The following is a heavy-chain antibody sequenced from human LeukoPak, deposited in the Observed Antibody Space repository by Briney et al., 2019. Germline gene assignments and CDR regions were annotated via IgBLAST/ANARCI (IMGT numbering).Heavy chain of an antibody. J-gene: IGHJ4*02. CDR2: ISAYNGNT. D-gene: IGHD2-2*02. Sequence: ASVKVSCKASGYTFTSYGISWVRQAPGQGLEWMGWISAYNGNTNYAQKLQGRVTMTTDTSTSTAYMELRSLRSDDTAVYYCARVEVPAAIYPGEGPDYWGQGTLVTVSS. CDR3: ARVEVPAAIYPGEGPDY. V-gene: IGHV1-18*01. CDR1: GYTFTSYG.